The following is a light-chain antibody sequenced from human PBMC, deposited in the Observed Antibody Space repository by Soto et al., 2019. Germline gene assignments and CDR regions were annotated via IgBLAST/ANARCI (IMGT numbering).Light chain of an antibody. CDR3: MQALQTPPT. J-gene: IGKJ4*01. CDR1: QSLLYSNGYNY. V-gene: IGKV2-28*01. Sequence: IVLTQSPLSLPVMPGEAASISCRSSQSLLYSNGYNYLDWYLQKPGQSPQLLIYLGSNRASGVPDRFSGSVSGTDFTLKISRVEAEDVGIYYCMQALQTPPTFGGGTKVEIK. CDR2: LGS.